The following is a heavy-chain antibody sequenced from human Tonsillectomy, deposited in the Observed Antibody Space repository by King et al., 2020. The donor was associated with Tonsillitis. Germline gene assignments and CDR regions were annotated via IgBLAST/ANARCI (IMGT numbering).Heavy chain of an antibody. CDR2: IWFDGSNK. CDR1: GFTFSSHG. CDR3: ARGFDSSSSPGLDH. Sequence: HVQLVESGGGVVQPGTSLRLSCAAAGFTFSSHGMHWVRQAPGKGLEWVALIWFDGSNKYYVDSVKGRFTISRDNSKNTLYLQMNSLRVEDMAVYYWARGFDSSSSPGLDHWGQGTLVTVSS. V-gene: IGHV3-33*08. J-gene: IGHJ4*02. D-gene: IGHD6-6*01.